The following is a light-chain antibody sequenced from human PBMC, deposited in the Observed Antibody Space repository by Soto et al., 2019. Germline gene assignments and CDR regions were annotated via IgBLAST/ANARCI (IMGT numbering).Light chain of an antibody. J-gene: IGKJ3*01. Sequence: EIVLTQSPGTLSLSPGERATLSCRASQSITNSYLAWYQQKPGQAPRLLVYGASSRATGIPDRFSGSGSGTDFTLTIRRLEPEDFAVYYCQQYGSSRFTFGPGTKVDVK. CDR3: QQYGSSRFT. CDR1: QSITNSY. CDR2: GAS. V-gene: IGKV3-20*01.